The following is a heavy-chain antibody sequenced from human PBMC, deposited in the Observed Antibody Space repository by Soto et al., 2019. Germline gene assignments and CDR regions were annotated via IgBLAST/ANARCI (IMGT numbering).Heavy chain of an antibody. J-gene: IGHJ4*02. CDR1: GFTFSAYA. V-gene: IGHV3-23*01. CDR2: ISDSGGAT. CDR3: ARQDSSTTWSLKY. D-gene: IGHD2-8*01. Sequence: EVQLLESGGGVVQPGGSLRLSCAASGFTFSAYAMSWVRQAPGKGLEWVSVISDSGGATYYSVSVKGRFPISRDNAKNTPYLQMNRLRAEDTDVYYCARQDSSTTWSLKYWGQGTLVTVSS.